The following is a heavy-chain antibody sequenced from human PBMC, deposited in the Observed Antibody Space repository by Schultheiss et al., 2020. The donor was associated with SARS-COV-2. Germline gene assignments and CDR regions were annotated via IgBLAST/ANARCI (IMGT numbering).Heavy chain of an antibody. D-gene: IGHD1/OR15-1a*01. Sequence: GGSLRLSCAASGFTFSSYGMHWVRQAPGKGLEWVAVISSDGKKKYFADSVKGRITISRDNLKNTVYLQMNSLRGDDTAVYYCATQGRVPPNKYYYYMDVWGKGTTVTVSS. CDR1: GFTFSSYG. CDR2: ISSDGKKK. CDR3: ATQGRVPPNKYYYYMDV. J-gene: IGHJ6*03. V-gene: IGHV3-30*19.